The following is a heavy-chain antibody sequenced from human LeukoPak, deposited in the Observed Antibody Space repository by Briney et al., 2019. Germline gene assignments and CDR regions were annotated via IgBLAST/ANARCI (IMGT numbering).Heavy chain of an antibody. CDR2: IQYRGDS. CDR1: GYSISTGSY. V-gene: IGHV4-38-2*02. J-gene: IGHJ4*02. CDR3: ARHGRDRKYYYGSGALRIDY. D-gene: IGHD3-10*01. Sequence: SETLSLTCTVSGYSISTGSYWGWIRQPPGKGLEWIGNIQYRGDSYYNPSLKSRVTISVDTSKNQFSLKLSSVTAADTAVYYCARHGRDRKYYYGSGALRIDYWGQGTLVTVSS.